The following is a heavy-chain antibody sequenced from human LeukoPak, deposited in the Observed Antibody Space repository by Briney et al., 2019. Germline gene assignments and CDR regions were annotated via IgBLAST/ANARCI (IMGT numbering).Heavy chain of an antibody. D-gene: IGHD3-22*01. V-gene: IGHV4-59*01. CDR1: GRSISSYY. CDR3: ARGVRDSSGYYITGY. Sequence: MPSETLSLTCTVSGRSISSYYWSWLRQPPGKGLEWLGYIYYSGSTNYNPSLKSRVTISVDTSKNQFSLKLSSVTAADTAVYYCARGVRDSSGYYITGYWGQGTLVTVSS. CDR2: IYYSGST. J-gene: IGHJ4*02.